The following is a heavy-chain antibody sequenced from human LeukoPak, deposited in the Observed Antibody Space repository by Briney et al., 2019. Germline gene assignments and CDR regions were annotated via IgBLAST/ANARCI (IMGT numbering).Heavy chain of an antibody. CDR3: TRSAGWLIDY. CDR1: GGSVSSGIYY. CDR2: IYTSGST. Sequence: SETLSLTCTVSGGSVSSGIYYWSWIRQPAGKGLEWIGRIYTSGSTNYNPSLKSRVTISVDTSRNQFSLKLNSLTTADTAVYYCTRSAGWLIDYWGQGILVTVSS. D-gene: IGHD3-16*01. J-gene: IGHJ4*02. V-gene: IGHV4-61*10.